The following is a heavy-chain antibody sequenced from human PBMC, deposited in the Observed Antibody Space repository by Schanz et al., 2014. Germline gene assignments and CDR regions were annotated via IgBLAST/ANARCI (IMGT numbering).Heavy chain of an antibody. D-gene: IGHD4-17*01. V-gene: IGHV3-48*01. J-gene: IGHJ6*03. CDR2: IATSSSTR. CDR3: ARDGDRFYHNYYMDV. CDR1: GFDFNSYS. Sequence: EVRLVESGGGLVQPGGSLRLSCEASGFDFNSYSMNWVRQVPGKGLEWLSYIATSSSTRHYADFVKGRVTISRDNARNSLYLHMNTLGAEDTAVYYCARDGDRFYHNYYMDVWGKGTTVTVSS.